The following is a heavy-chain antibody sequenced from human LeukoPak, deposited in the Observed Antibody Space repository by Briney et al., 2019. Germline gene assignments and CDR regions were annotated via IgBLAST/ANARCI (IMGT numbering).Heavy chain of an antibody. J-gene: IGHJ4*02. CDR3: ARDRDYGDYGFDY. Sequence: GRSLRLSCAASGFAFSSYAMHWVRQAPGKGLEWVAVISYDRSNKYYADSVKGRFTISRDNSKNTLYLQMNSLRDEDTAVYYCARDRDYGDYGFDYWGQGTLVTVSS. CDR1: GFAFSSYA. CDR2: ISYDRSNK. V-gene: IGHV3-30-3*01. D-gene: IGHD4-17*01.